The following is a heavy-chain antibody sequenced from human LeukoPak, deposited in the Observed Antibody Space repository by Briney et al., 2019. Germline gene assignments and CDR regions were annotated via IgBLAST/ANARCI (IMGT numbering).Heavy chain of an antibody. J-gene: IGHJ4*02. Sequence: PSETLSLTCAVSGYSISSGYYWGLIRQPPGRGLELIGSIDHSGSTYYNPSLKSRVTISGDTSKNQFSMKLSSVPAADTAVYYCARHSGQLLKRPFDYWGQGTLVTVSS. V-gene: IGHV4-38-2*01. CDR3: ARHSGQLLKRPFDY. CDR1: GYSISSGYY. D-gene: IGHD3-10*01. CDR2: IDHSGST.